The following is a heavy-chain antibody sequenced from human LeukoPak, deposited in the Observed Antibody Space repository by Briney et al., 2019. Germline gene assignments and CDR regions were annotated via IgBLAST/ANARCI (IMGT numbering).Heavy chain of an antibody. CDR2: IYPRDGST. CDR3: ARDQENYGGKDGMDV. J-gene: IGHJ6*02. Sequence: PGASVKVSCKASGYTFTSNYIHWVRQAPGQGLEWMGMIYPRDGSTSYAQKFQGRVTVTRDTSTSTVYMELSSLRSEDTAVYYCARDQENYGGKDGMDVWGRGTTVTVSS. CDR1: GYTFTSNY. V-gene: IGHV1-46*01. D-gene: IGHD4-23*01.